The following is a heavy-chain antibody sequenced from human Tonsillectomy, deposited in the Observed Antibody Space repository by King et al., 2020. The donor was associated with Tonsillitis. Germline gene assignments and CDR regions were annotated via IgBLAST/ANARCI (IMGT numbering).Heavy chain of an antibody. CDR2: IHYDGSNK. CDR3: AKDKYFYDKTSVDV. Sequence: VQLVESGGGVVQPGGSLRLSCAASGFNFRDYGMHWVRQASGKGLDWVAFIHYDGSNKYYADSVKGRFTVSRDNSNNTLYLQMHSLRAEDMAVYYCAKDKYFYDKTSVDVWGQGTTVAVSS. J-gene: IGHJ6*02. D-gene: IGHD3-22*01. CDR1: GFNFRDYG. V-gene: IGHV3-30*02.